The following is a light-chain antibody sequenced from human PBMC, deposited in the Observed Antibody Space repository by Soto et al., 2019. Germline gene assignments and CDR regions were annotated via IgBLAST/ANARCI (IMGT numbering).Light chain of an antibody. V-gene: IGKV3-15*01. J-gene: IGKJ1*01. Sequence: EIVMTQSPATLSVSPGERATISCRASQSVSRNLAWYQQKPGQAPRLLIYRASTRATGIPARFSGSGSGTAYTLTISSRQSHDFSVSYCHQYNVWPPLTFGQGTKVEIK. CDR2: RAS. CDR3: HQYNVWPPLT. CDR1: QSVSRN.